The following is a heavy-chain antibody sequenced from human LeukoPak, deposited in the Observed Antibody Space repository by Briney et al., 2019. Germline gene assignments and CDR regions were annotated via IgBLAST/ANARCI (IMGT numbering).Heavy chain of an antibody. V-gene: IGHV3-48*04. J-gene: IGHJ4*02. CDR1: GFTFSTYS. Sequence: PGGSLRLSCAASGFTFSTYSMNWVRQAPGKGLEWVSYISSSGGTIYYADSVKGRFTISRDNAKNSLYLQMNSLTAEDTAMYYCAKDTSQWDRELSYYFDYWGQGTLVTVSS. CDR2: ISSSGGTI. D-gene: IGHD1-26*01. CDR3: AKDTSQWDRELSYYFDY.